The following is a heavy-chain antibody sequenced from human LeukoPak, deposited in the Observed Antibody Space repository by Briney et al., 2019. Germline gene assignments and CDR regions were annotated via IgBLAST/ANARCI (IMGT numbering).Heavy chain of an antibody. CDR2: IGGSGVTK. CDR3: ARADYYGSPGHFGMDV. Sequence: PGGSLRLSCAASGFTFSNYEMNWVRQAPGKGPEWISYIGGSGVTKRYADSVKGRFSISRDNAKNSLDLQMNSLRVEDTGVYYCARADYYGSPGHFGMDVWGRGTTVTVYS. D-gene: IGHD3-10*01. V-gene: IGHV3-48*03. J-gene: IGHJ6*02. CDR1: GFTFSNYE.